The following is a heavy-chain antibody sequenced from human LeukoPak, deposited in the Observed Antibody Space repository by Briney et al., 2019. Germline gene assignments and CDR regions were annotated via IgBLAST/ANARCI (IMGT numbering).Heavy chain of an antibody. V-gene: IGHV4-59*11. J-gene: IGHJ4*02. CDR2: IYYSGST. CDR3: ARDDRSGYSTLGY. Sequence: SETLSLTCKVSGGSMSSHYWSWIRQPPGKGLEWIGDIYYSGSTNYNPSLNSRVTISLDTSKNQFSLNLRSVTAADTAVYCCARDDRSGYSTLGYWGQGTLVTVSS. D-gene: IGHD3-22*01. CDR1: GGSMSSHY.